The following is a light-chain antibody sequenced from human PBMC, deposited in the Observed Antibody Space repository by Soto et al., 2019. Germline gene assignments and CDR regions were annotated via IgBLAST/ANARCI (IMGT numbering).Light chain of an antibody. CDR2: DAF. CDR3: HQYSSYPYT. J-gene: IGKJ2*01. CDR1: QTISTW. V-gene: IGKV1-5*01. Sequence: DIPMTQSPSTLSASVGDRVTITCRASQTISTWLAWYQQKPGKAPKFLIYDAFSLESGVPSRFSGSGSGTEFTLTISSLQPDDFATYYCHQYSSYPYTFGQGTELEIK.